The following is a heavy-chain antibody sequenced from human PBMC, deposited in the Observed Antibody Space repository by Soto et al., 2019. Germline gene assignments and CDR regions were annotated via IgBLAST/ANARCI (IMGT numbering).Heavy chain of an antibody. Sequence: GASVKVSCKASGYTFTGYYMHWVRQAPGQGLEWKGRINPKSGGTKNAQKLKGWGTMTRDTSISTAYLELSRLRSDDTAVYYCATGGERTVAGRQALRGWFDPWGQGTLVTVSS. CDR3: ATGGERTVAGRQALRGWFDP. D-gene: IGHD6-19*01. V-gene: IGHV1-2*04. CDR1: GYTFTGYY. J-gene: IGHJ5*02. CDR2: INPKSGGT.